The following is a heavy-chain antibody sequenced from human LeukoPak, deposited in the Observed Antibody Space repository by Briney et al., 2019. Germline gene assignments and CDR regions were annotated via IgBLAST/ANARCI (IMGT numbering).Heavy chain of an antibody. V-gene: IGHV3-48*03. CDR1: GFTFSSYE. J-gene: IGHJ4*02. CDR3: ARRSSSWYLDY. CDR2: ISSSGSTI. Sequence: GVLRLSCAASGFTFSSYEMNWVRQAPGKGLEWASYISSSGSTIYYADSVKGRFTISRDIAKNSLYLQMNSLRAEDTAVYYCARRSSSWYLDYWGQGTLVTVSS. D-gene: IGHD6-13*01.